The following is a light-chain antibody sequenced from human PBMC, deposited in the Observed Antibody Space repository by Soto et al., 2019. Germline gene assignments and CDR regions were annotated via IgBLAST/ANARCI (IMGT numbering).Light chain of an antibody. V-gene: IGLV2-14*01. CDR1: SRDVGCYNY. CDR3: SSYISSSTFLV. Sequence: QSALTQPASVSGSPGQSITISCTGTSRDVGCYNYVSWHQQHPGKAPKVIITEVSNRPSGVSNRFSGSKSGNTASLTISGLQAEDEADDYCSSYISSSTFLVFGGGTKLTVL. CDR2: EVS. J-gene: IGLJ2*01.